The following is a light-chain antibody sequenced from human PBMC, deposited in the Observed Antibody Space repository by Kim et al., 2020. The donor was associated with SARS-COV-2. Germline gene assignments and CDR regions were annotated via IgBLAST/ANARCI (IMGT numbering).Light chain of an antibody. Sequence: SLSPGDRATLSCRASQSLSRYLGWYQQKPGQAPRLLIYGASSRATGVPDRFNGSGSGTDFTLTISRLEPEDFAVYYCQQYGTSPYTFGQGTKLEI. J-gene: IGKJ2*01. V-gene: IGKV3-20*01. CDR1: QSLSRY. CDR2: GAS. CDR3: QQYGTSPYT.